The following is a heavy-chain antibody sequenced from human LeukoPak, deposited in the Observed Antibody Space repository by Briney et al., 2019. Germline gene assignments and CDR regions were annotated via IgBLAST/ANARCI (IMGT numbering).Heavy chain of an antibody. CDR3: ATSLDDFWSGFDY. CDR1: GGSISSYN. V-gene: IGHV4-59*08. CDR2: IYYSGST. J-gene: IGHJ4*02. Sequence: SETLSLTCTVSGGSISSYNWSWIRQPPGKGLEWIGYIYYSGSTNYNPSLKSRVTISVDTSKNQFSLKLSSVTAADTAVYYCATSLDDFWSGFDYWGQGTLVTVSS. D-gene: IGHD3-3*01.